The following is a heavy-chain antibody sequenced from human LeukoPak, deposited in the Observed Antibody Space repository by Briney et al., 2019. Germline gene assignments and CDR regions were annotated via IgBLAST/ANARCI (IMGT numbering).Heavy chain of an antibody. J-gene: IGHJ4*02. CDR2: MYYSGST. Sequence: SETLSLTCTVSGGSISSYYWSWIRQPPGKGLEWIGYMYYSGSTNYNPSLKSRVTISVDTSKNQFSLNLTSVTAADTAVYFCARHPNYYGSGWGQGIQVTVSS. V-gene: IGHV4-59*08. CDR3: ARHPNYYGSG. CDR1: GGSISSYY. D-gene: IGHD3-10*01.